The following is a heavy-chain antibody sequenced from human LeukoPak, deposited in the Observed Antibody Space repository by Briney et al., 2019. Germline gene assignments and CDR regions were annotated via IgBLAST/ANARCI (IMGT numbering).Heavy chain of an antibody. CDR3: ARAPSFSGYMTTFGGALADFDY. CDR1: GYTFTSYD. Sequence: ASVKVSCKASGYTFTSYDINWVRQATGQGLEWMGWMNPNSGNTGYAQKFRGRVTITRNTSISTAYMELSSLRSEDTAVYYCARAPSFSGYMTTFGGALADFDYWGQGTLVTVSS. D-gene: IGHD3-16*01. J-gene: IGHJ4*02. V-gene: IGHV1-8*03. CDR2: MNPNSGNT.